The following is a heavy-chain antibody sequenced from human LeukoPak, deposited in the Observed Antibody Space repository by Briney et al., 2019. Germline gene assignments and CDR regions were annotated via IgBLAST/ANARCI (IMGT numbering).Heavy chain of an antibody. J-gene: IGHJ3*02. Sequence: GASVKVSCKASGYTFTSYGISWMRQAPGQGLEWMGWISAYNGHTNYAQKFQGRVTMTTDTSTSTAYMELRSLRSDDTAVYYCARGGRWELPRPYAFDIWGQGTMVTVSS. V-gene: IGHV1-18*01. CDR2: ISAYNGHT. CDR3: ARGGRWELPRPYAFDI. CDR1: GYTFTSYG. D-gene: IGHD1-26*01.